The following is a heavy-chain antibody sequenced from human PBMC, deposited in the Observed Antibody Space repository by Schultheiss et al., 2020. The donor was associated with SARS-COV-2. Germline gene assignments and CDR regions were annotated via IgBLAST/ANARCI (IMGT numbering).Heavy chain of an antibody. Sequence: GGSLRLSCAASGFTFSSYGMHWVRQVPGKGLEWVAVISYDGSNKYYADSVKGRFTISRDNSKNTLYLQMNSLRAEDTAVYYCAKDLQKIVLLWFGVIDYWGQGTLVTVSS. V-gene: IGHV3-30*18. CDR3: AKDLQKIVLLWFGVIDY. J-gene: IGHJ4*02. CDR2: ISYDGSNK. D-gene: IGHD3-10*01. CDR1: GFTFSSYG.